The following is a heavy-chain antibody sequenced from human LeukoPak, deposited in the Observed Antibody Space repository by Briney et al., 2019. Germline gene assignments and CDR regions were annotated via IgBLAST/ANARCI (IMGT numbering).Heavy chain of an antibody. CDR3: ARKLDV. Sequence: SETLSLTCAVYGGSFSGYYWSWIRQPPGKGLEWIGEINHSGSTNYNLSLKSRVTISVDTSKNQFSLKLSSVTAADTAVYYCARKLDVWGKGTTVTISS. CDR1: GGSFSGYY. CDR2: INHSGST. J-gene: IGHJ6*04. V-gene: IGHV4-34*01.